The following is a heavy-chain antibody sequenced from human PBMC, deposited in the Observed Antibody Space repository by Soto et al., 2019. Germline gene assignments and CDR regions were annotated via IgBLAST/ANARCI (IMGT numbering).Heavy chain of an antibody. Sequence: QVQLVQSGAEVKKPGSSVKVSCKASGGTFSSYAISWVRQAPGQGLEWMGGIIPIFGTANYAQKFQGRVTITADESTSTAYMELSSLRSEDTAVYYCARDGIEIGAGVISAYYYGMDVWGQGTTVTVSS. CDR1: GGTFSSYA. CDR2: IIPIFGTA. D-gene: IGHD1-26*01. V-gene: IGHV1-69*01. J-gene: IGHJ6*02. CDR3: ARDGIEIGAGVISAYYYGMDV.